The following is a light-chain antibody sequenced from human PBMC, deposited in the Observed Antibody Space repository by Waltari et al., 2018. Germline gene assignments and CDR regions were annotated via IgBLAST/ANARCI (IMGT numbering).Light chain of an antibody. CDR2: RNN. J-gene: IGLJ1*01. V-gene: IGLV1-44*01. Sequence: QSELTQPPSASGTPGQRVTISCSGSSSNIGNNPINWYQHLPGAAPKLLMDRNNKRPSGVPDRFSASKSGTSASLAISGLQSEDEGDYYCAAWDDSLKGYVFGTGTKVIV. CDR3: AAWDDSLKGYV. CDR1: SSNIGNNP.